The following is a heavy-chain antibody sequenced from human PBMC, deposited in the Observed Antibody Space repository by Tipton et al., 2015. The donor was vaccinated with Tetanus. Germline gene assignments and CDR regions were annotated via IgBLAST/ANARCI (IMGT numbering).Heavy chain of an antibody. D-gene: IGHD1-26*01. J-gene: IGHJ4*02. CDR3: AKPMGGWELLPSDY. CDR2: ISDSGGST. CDR1: GFTFSSYA. V-gene: IGHV3-23*01. Sequence: TLSLTCAASGFTFSSYAMSWVRQAPGKGLEWVSAISDSGGSTYYADSVKGRFTISRDNSKNTLFLQMNSLRAEDTAVYYCAKPMGGWELLPSDYWGQGTLVTVSS.